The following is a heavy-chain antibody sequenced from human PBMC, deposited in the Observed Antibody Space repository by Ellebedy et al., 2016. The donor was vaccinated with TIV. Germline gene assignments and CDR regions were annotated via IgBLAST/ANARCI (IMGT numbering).Heavy chain of an antibody. Sequence: ASVKVSCKASGGTFSSYAMHWVRQAPGKGLEWMGGIIPIFGTANYAQKFQGRVTITADASTSTAYMELSSLRSEDTAVYYCAINSRTSRYFDYWGQGTLVTVSS. J-gene: IGHJ4*02. CDR3: AINSRTSRYFDY. CDR2: IIPIFGTA. CDR1: GGTFSSYA. V-gene: IGHV1-69*13. D-gene: IGHD2-2*01.